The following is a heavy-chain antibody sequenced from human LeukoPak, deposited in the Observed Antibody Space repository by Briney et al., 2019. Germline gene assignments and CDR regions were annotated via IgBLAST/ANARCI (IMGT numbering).Heavy chain of an antibody. CDR1: GGTFSSYA. CDR3: ARGGGLERAFDI. CDR2: IIPIFGTA. V-gene: IGHV1-69*01. D-gene: IGHD3-3*01. Sequence: SVKVSCKASGGTFSSYAISWVRQAPGQGLECMGGIIPIFGTANYAQKFQGRVTITADESTSTAYMELSSLRSEDTAVYYCARGGGLERAFDIWGQGTMVTVSS. J-gene: IGHJ3*02.